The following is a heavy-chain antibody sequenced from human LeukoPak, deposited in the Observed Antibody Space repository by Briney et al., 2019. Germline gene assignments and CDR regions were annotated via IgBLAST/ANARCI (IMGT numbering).Heavy chain of an antibody. CDR1: GYSFSSCYY. Sequence: WGTLCLTCTVSGYSFSSCYYWGWSRQPPGEGLGGFGNIYHSGSTYYNASLEGRLTISVDTSQNPLSLQLSSVTAADTAGYYCARGVAVAGTGGASYYGMAVWGEEST. CDR3: ARGVAVAGTGGASYYGMAV. J-gene: IGHJ6*02. CDR2: IYHSGST. D-gene: IGHD6-19*01. V-gene: IGHV4-38-2*02.